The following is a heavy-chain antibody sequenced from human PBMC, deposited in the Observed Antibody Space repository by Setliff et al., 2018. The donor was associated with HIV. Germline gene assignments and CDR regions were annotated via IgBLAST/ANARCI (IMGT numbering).Heavy chain of an antibody. Sequence: GESLKISCQASGYSFTTYWIGWVRQMPGKGLEWVGIIYPEDSDARYSPSFQGQVTISVDTSISTAYLQWNSLKASDTAIYYCARHPIHTYGYGAFDFWGRGTLVTV. D-gene: IGHD5-18*01. CDR1: GYSFTTYW. CDR3: ARHPIHTYGYGAFDF. J-gene: IGHJ4*02. V-gene: IGHV5-51*01. CDR2: IYPEDSDA.